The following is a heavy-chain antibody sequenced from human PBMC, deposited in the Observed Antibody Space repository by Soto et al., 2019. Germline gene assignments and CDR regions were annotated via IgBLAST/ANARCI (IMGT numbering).Heavy chain of an antibody. J-gene: IGHJ4*02. D-gene: IGHD6-13*01. Sequence: QLQLQESGPGLVKPSETLSLTCTVSGGSISSSSYYWGWIRQPPGKGLEWIGSIYYSGSTYYNPSLKSRVTISVDTSKNQFSLKLSSVTAADTAVYYCARLSIQGIAAAGYFDYWGQGTLVTVSS. CDR2: IYYSGST. CDR1: GGSISSSSYY. V-gene: IGHV4-39*01. CDR3: ARLSIQGIAAAGYFDY.